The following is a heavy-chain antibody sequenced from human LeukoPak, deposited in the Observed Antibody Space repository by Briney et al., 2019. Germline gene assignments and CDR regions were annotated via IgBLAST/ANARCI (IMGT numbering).Heavy chain of an antibody. V-gene: IGHV3-30*02. CDR1: GFTFSSYG. D-gene: IGHD3-22*01. CDR3: ARDPTSKYYYDSSGYYLVY. Sequence: GGSLRLSCAASGFTFSSYGIHWVRRAPGKGLEWVAFIRYDGSNKYYADSVKGRFTISRDNSKNTLYLQMNSLRAEDTAVYYCARDPTSKYYYDSSGYYLVYWGQGTLVTVSS. J-gene: IGHJ4*02. CDR2: IRYDGSNK.